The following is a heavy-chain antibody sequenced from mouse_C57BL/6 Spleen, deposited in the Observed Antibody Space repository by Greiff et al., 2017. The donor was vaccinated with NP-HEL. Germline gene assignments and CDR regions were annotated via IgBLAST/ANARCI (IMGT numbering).Heavy chain of an antibody. CDR1: GFTFTDYY. CDR3: ARGTAQAPYYFDY. V-gene: IGHV1-36*01. Sequence: EVQLQQSGPVLVKPGPSVKISCKASGFTFTDYYMHWVKQSHGQSLEWIGLVSPYNGGTSYNQKFKGTATLPVDTSSSTAYMELNSLTSEDSAVYYCARGTAQAPYYFDYWGKGTTLTVSS. CDR2: VSPYNGGT. D-gene: IGHD3-2*02. J-gene: IGHJ2*01.